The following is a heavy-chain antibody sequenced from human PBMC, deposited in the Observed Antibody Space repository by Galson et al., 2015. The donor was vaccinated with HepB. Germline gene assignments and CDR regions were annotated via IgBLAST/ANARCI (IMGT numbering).Heavy chain of an antibody. V-gene: IGHV3-30*18. CDR2: ISYDGGNK. Sequence: SLRLSCAASGFTFSSYGMHWVRQAPGKGLEWVAVISYDGGNKYYADSVKGRFTISRDNSKNTLYLQMNSLRAEDTAVYYCAKTALNDFWSGIEGYFDYWGQGTLVTVSS. J-gene: IGHJ4*02. D-gene: IGHD3-3*01. CDR3: AKTALNDFWSGIEGYFDY. CDR1: GFTFSSYG.